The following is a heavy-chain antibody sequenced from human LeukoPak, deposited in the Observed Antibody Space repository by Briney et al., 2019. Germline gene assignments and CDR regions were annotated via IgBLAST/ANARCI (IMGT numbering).Heavy chain of an antibody. CDR3: ARGRIRFLEYYYYYMDV. J-gene: IGHJ6*03. Sequence: SETLSLTCAVSGYSISSGYYWGWIRQPPGKGLEWIGIIYHSGSTYYNPSLKSRVTISVDTSKNQFSLKLSSVTAADTAVYYCARGRIRFLEYYYYYMDVWGKGTTVTVSS. CDR2: IYHSGST. D-gene: IGHD3-3*01. CDR1: GYSISSGYY. V-gene: IGHV4-38-2*01.